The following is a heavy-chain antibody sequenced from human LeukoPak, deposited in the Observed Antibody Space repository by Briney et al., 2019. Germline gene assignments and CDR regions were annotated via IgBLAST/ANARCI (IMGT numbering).Heavy chain of an antibody. CDR1: GYSISSGYH. CDR2: VFYSGTT. D-gene: IGHD5-12*01. Sequence: SETLSLTCTVSGYSISSGYHWGWIRQPPGKGLEWIGSVFYSGTTYFNPSLNSRLTISVDTSKNQFSLKLRSVTAADTAVYYCARSVRRGFNFDSWGQGTLVIVSS. CDR3: ARSVRRGFNFDS. V-gene: IGHV4-38-2*02. J-gene: IGHJ4*02.